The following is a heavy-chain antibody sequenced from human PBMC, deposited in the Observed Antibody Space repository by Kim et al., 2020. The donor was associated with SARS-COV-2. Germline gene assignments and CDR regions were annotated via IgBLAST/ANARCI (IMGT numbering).Heavy chain of an antibody. CDR1: GGSFSGYY. CDR2: INHSGST. J-gene: IGHJ6*01. Sequence: SETLSLTCAVYGGSFSGYYWSWIRQPPGKGLEWMGEINHSGSTNYNPSLKSRVTISVDTSKNQFSLKLSSVTAADTAVYYCARGRGGTTVVTCGVGEYY. D-gene: IGHD2-15*01. CDR3: ARGRGGTTVVTCGVGEYY. V-gene: IGHV4-34*01.